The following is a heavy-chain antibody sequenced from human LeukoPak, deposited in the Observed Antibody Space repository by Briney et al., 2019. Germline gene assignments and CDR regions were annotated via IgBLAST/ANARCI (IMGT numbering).Heavy chain of an antibody. V-gene: IGHV1-69*01. J-gene: IGHJ4*02. CDR1: GGTFSSYA. Sequence: SVKVSCKASGGTFSSYAISWVRQAPGQGLEWMGGIIPIFGTANYAQKFQGRVTITADESTSTAYMELSSLRSEDTAVYYCTLVHHSGSYLVDYWGQGTLVTVPS. CDR3: TLVHHSGSYLVDY. D-gene: IGHD1-26*01. CDR2: IIPIFGTA.